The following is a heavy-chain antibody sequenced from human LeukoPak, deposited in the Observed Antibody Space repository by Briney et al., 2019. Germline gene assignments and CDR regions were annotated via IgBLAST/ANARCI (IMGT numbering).Heavy chain of an antibody. D-gene: IGHD3-9*01. Sequence: PGGSLRLSCAASGFTFDDYAMHWVRQAPGKGLEWVSGISWNSGSIGYADSVKGRFTISRDNAKNSLYLQMNSLRAEDTALYYCAKDKILRYFDWLGGAFDIWGQGTMVTVSS. V-gene: IGHV3-9*01. CDR3: AKDKILRYFDWLGGAFDI. J-gene: IGHJ3*02. CDR1: GFTFDDYA. CDR2: ISWNSGSI.